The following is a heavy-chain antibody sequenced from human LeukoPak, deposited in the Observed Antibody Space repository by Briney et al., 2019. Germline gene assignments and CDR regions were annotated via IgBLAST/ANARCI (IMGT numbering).Heavy chain of an antibody. CDR3: ARDMAYYDILTGQMDY. CDR2: IIPIFGTA. D-gene: IGHD3-9*01. CDR1: GGTFSSYA. Sequence: ASVKVSCKASGGTFSSYAISWVRQAPGQGLEWMGGIIPIFGTANYAQKFQGRVTITADESTSTAYMELSSLRSDDTAVYYCARDMAYYDILTGQMDYWGQGTLVTVSS. J-gene: IGHJ4*02. V-gene: IGHV1-69*13.